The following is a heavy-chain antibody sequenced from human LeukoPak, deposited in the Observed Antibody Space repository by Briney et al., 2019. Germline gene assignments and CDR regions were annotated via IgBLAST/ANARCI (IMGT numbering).Heavy chain of an antibody. Sequence: PGGSLRLYCAASGFTFSHYWMSWIRQAPGKGLKWAAHINEDGSDKYYVDSVKGRFTISRDNAKNSLYLQMNSLRAEDTAVYYCVSWAGKYYETSDYSLAPSNSWGQGTLVTVSS. D-gene: IGHD3-22*01. CDR2: INEDGSDK. J-gene: IGHJ4*02. V-gene: IGHV3-7*01. CDR3: VSWAGKYYETSDYSLAPSNS. CDR1: GFTFSHYW.